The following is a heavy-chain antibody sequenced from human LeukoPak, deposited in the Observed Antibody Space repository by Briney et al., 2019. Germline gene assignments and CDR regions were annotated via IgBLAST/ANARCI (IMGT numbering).Heavy chain of an antibody. J-gene: IGHJ4*02. CDR3: ARMGGYSGYATH. CDR2: LYTSGST. Sequence: AETLSLTCTVSGGSISTNYWSGIRQPPGKGLEGLEYLYTSGSTNSHPSLKSRVTISVDTSKNPFSLKLSSVTDADTAVYYCARMGGYSGYATHWGQGALVTVSS. D-gene: IGHD5-12*01. CDR1: GGSISTNY. V-gene: IGHV4-4*09.